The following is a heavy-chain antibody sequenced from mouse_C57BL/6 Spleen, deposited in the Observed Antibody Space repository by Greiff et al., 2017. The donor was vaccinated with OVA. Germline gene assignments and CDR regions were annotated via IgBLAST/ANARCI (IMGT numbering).Heavy chain of an antibody. V-gene: IGHV3-6*01. D-gene: IGHD4-1*01. CDR3: ARNWDGYYAMDY. CDR2: ISYDGSN. CDR1: GYSITSGYY. J-gene: IGHJ4*01. Sequence: DVQLQESGPGLVKPSQSLSLTCSVTGYSITSGYYWTWIRQFPGNKLEWMGYISYDGSNNYNPSLKNRISITRDTSKNQFFLKLNSVTTEDTATYYCARNWDGYYAMDYWGQGTSVTVSS.